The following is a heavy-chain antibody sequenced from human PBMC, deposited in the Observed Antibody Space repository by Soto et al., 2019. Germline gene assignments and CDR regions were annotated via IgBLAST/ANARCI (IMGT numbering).Heavy chain of an antibody. J-gene: IGHJ5*02. V-gene: IGHV4-34*01. CDR1: GGSFSGYY. D-gene: IGHD2-2*01. CDR3: AGSIVVVPAAISTGWFDP. Sequence: QVQLQQWGAGLLKPSETLSLTCAVYGGSFSGYYWSWIRQPPGKGLEWIGEINHSGSTNYNPSLKSQVTISVDTSKNQFSLKLSSVTAADTAVYYCAGSIVVVPAAISTGWFDPWGQGTLVTVST. CDR2: INHSGST.